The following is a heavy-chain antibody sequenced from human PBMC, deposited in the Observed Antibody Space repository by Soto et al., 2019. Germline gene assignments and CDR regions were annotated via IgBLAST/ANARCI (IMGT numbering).Heavy chain of an antibody. CDR2: VNPSGGHT. V-gene: IGHV1-46*01. J-gene: IGHJ4*02. CDR1: GDTFRDYY. Sequence: QVQPLQSGAEVKKPGASVKVSCKAAGDTFRDYYIHWVRPAPGQGLEWMGTVNPSGGHTTYAQHFLGRVTMTRDTSTSTLYLELTSLTSDETAVYYCARGGHVVVVPAALDYWGPGTLVTVSS. D-gene: IGHD2-21*02. CDR3: ARGGHVVVVPAALDY.